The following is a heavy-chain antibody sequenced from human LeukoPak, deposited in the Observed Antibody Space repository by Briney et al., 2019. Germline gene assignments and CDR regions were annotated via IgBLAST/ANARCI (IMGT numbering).Heavy chain of an antibody. D-gene: IGHD4-11*01. CDR1: GDSVSSNTAA. Sequence: SQTLSLTCAISGDSVSSNTAAWNWIRQSPSRGLEWLGRTYYRSKWSRDYAVSVKSRITIDADTSKNQFSLQLNSVTPEDTAVYYCARKGTVTTPFDYWGQGILVTVSS. J-gene: IGHJ4*02. CDR2: TYYRSKWSR. V-gene: IGHV6-1*01. CDR3: ARKGTVTTPFDY.